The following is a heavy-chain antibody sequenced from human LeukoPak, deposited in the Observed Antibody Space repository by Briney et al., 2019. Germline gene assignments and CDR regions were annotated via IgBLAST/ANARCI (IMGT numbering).Heavy chain of an antibody. CDR3: AMEGESSGPDFDY. D-gene: IGHD3-22*01. V-gene: IGHV3-21*01. CDR2: ISSSSSYI. CDR1: GFTFSSYS. Sequence: GGSLRLSCAASGFTFSSYSMNWVRQAPGRGLEWVSSISSSSSYIYYADSVKGRFTISRDNAKNSLYLQMNSLRAEDTAVYYCAMEGESSGPDFDYWGQGTLVTVSS. J-gene: IGHJ4*02.